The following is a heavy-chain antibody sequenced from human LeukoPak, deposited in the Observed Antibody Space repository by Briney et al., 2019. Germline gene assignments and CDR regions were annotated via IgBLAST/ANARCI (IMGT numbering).Heavy chain of an antibody. J-gene: IGHJ5*02. D-gene: IGHD3-10*01. V-gene: IGHV3-48*03. Sequence: GGSLRLSCAASGFTFISYEMNWVRQAPGKGLEWVSYISSSGSTIYYADSVKGRFTISRDNAKNSLYLQMNSLRAEDTAVYYCARDRSSGGYMQGCNWFDPWGQGTLVTVSS. CDR3: ARDRSSGGYMQGCNWFDP. CDR1: GFTFISYE. CDR2: ISSSGSTI.